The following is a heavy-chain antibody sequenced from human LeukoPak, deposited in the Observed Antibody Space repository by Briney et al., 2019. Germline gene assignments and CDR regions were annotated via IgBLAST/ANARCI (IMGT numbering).Heavy chain of an antibody. CDR3: ARSATVTTGYFDY. CDR2: IYSNGNT. Sequence: MPSETLSLTCSVSGGSISSSGHYWGWIRQSPEKGLDWIGSIYSNGNTYYNPSVKSRVTTSVDTSKNQFSLKLTSVTAAETAVYYCARSATVTTGYFDYWGQGALVTVSS. CDR1: GGSISSSGHY. J-gene: IGHJ4*02. D-gene: IGHD4-17*01. V-gene: IGHV4-39*07.